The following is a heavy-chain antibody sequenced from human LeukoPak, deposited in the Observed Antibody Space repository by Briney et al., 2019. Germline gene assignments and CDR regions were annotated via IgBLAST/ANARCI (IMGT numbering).Heavy chain of an antibody. J-gene: IGHJ4*02. Sequence: SETLSLTCTVSGGSISSYYWSWIRQPAGKGLEWIGRIYTSGSTNYNPSLKSRVTMSVDTSKNQFSLTLSSVTAADTAVYYCARVRIMITFGGLDYFDYWGREPWSPSPQ. CDR1: GGSISSYY. V-gene: IGHV4-4*07. CDR3: ARVRIMITFGGLDYFDY. CDR2: IYTSGST. D-gene: IGHD3-16*01.